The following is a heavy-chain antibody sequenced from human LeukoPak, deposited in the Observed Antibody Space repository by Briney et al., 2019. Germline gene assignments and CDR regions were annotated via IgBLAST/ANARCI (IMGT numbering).Heavy chain of an antibody. CDR2: ISESGDFT. CDR1: GFTFSNYP. CDR3: ARDSSHYRGSSDY. Sequence: PGGSLRLSCVVSGFTFSNYPMSWVRQAPGKGLEWVSVISESGDFTHYADSMKGRSTISRDNTENTLSLQMNSLRVEDTAIYYCARDSSHYRGSSDYWGQGTLVTVSS. V-gene: IGHV3-23*01. J-gene: IGHJ4*02. D-gene: IGHD6-6*01.